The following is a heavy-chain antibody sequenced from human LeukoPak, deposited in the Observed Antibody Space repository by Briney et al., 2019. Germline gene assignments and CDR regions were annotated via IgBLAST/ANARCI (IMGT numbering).Heavy chain of an antibody. CDR2: INPNSGGT. CDR3: ARGDVTTVTTFGY. Sequence: ASVKVSCKASGYTFTGYYMHWVRQAPGQGLEWMGWINPNSGGTSYAQKFQGRVTMTRDTSISTAYMELSRLRSDDTAVYYCARGDVTTVTTFGYWGQGTLVTVSS. V-gene: IGHV1-2*02. D-gene: IGHD4-17*01. CDR1: GYTFTGYY. J-gene: IGHJ4*02.